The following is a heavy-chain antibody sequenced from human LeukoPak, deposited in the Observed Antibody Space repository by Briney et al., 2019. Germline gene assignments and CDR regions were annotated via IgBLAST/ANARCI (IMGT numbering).Heavy chain of an antibody. V-gene: IGHV3-7*01. CDR3: ARTPGYCSSTCCYGLVFDY. J-gene: IGHJ4*02. D-gene: IGHD2-2*01. CDR2: IKQDGSEK. Sequence: PGGSLRLSCAASGFTFSSYWMSWVRQAPGKGLEWVANIKQDGSEKYYVDSVKGRFTISRDNAKNSLYLQMNSLRAEDTAVYYCARTPGYCSSTCCYGLVFDYWGQGTLVTVSS. CDR1: GFTFSSYW.